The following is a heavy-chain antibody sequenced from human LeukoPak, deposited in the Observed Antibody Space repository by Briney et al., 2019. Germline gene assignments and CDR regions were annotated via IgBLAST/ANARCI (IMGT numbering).Heavy chain of an antibody. CDR2: INHSGST. Sequence: SETLSLTCAVYGGSFSGYYWSWIRQPPGKGLEWIGEINHSGSTNYNPSLKSRVTISVDTSKNQFSLKLSSVTAADTAVYYCARLIVLMAYAIPRGPRFDPWGQGTLVTVSS. V-gene: IGHV4-34*01. J-gene: IGHJ5*02. CDR3: ARLIVLMAYAIPRGPRFDP. D-gene: IGHD2-8*01. CDR1: GGSFSGYY.